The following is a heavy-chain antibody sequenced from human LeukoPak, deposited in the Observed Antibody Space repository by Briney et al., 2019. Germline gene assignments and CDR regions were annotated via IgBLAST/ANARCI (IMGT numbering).Heavy chain of an antibody. CDR2: MNPHSGKT. J-gene: IGHJ5*02. Sequence: ASVQVSCKASGYNVIAFVIHWVRQATGQGPEWMGWMNPHSGKTAYAQKFQGRVTMTRDISINTAYMELSGLRSEDTAVYYCARGRTQMAAVLGHWGQGSLVTVSS. V-gene: IGHV1-8*01. D-gene: IGHD5-24*01. CDR1: GYNVIAFV. CDR3: ARGRTQMAAVLGH.